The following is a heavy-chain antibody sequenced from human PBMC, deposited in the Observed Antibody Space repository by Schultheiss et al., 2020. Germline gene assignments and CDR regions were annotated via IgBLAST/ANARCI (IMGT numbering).Heavy chain of an antibody. CDR2: INHSGST. V-gene: IGHV4-34*01. CDR3: ASSNYYYYYGMDV. CDR1: GGSFSGYY. Sequence: SETLSLTCAVYGGSFSGYYWSWIRQPPGKGLEWIGEINHSGSTNYNPSLKSRVTISVDTSKNQFSLKLSSVTAADTAVYYCASSNYYYYYGMDVWGQGTTVTGSS. J-gene: IGHJ6*02. D-gene: IGHD5/OR15-5a*01.